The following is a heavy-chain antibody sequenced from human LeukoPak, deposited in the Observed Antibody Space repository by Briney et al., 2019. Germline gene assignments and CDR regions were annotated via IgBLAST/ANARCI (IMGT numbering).Heavy chain of an antibody. CDR1: GGSFSGYY. Sequence: KPSETLSLTCAVYGGSFSGYYWSWIRQPPGKGLEWIGEINHSGSTNYNPSLKSRVTISVDTSKNQFSLKPSSVTAADTAVYYCARGGRFGELLPRRRKGPFDYWGQGTLVTVSS. V-gene: IGHV4-34*01. J-gene: IGHJ4*02. CDR3: ARGGRFGELLPRRRKGPFDY. D-gene: IGHD3-10*01. CDR2: INHSGST.